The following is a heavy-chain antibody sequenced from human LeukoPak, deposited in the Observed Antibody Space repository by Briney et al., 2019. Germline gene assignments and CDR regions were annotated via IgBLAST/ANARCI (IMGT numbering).Heavy chain of an antibody. Sequence: GGSLRLSCAASGFTFSSYWMSWVRQAPGKGLEWVAFMQYDGSYKYYADSVKGRFTISRAKSKNTLSLQMNSLRAEDTAVYYCAKVFSAWNYDPGYYYYIDVWGKGTTVTVSS. CDR2: MQYDGSYK. V-gene: IGHV3-30*02. D-gene: IGHD1-7*01. CDR1: GFTFSSYW. CDR3: AKVFSAWNYDPGYYYYIDV. J-gene: IGHJ6*03.